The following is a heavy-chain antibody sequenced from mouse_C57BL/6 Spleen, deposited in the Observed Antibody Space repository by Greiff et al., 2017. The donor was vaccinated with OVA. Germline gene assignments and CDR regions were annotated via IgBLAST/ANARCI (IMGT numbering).Heavy chain of an antibody. D-gene: IGHD1-1*01. J-gene: IGHJ3*01. CDR1: GYSFTGYY. CDR3: ARSPYYYCSSPCAY. CDR2: INPSTGGT. V-gene: IGHV1-42*01. Sequence: EVKLVESGPELVKPGASVKISCKASGYSFTGYYMNWVKQSPEKSLEWIGAINPSTGGTTYNQKFKAKATLTVDKSSSTAYMQLKGLTSEDSAVYYCARSPYYYCSSPCAYWGQGTLVTVSA.